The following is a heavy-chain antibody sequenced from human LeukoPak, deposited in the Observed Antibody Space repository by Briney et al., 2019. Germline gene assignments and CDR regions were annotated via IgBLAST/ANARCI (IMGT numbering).Heavy chain of an antibody. CDR2: VSSGFHA. D-gene: IGHD5-18*01. V-gene: IGHV3-13*01. J-gene: IGHJ4*02. CDR1: GVTLCIHD. Sequence: GGCLRLSCTASGVTLCIHDMHWVRQIPGQGLECVAAVSSGFHAFFAHSVQGRFTVSREDARNSLYLQMNSLRAGDTAVYYCVREARGYHYTYFDYWGQGTLVTVSS. CDR3: VREARGYHYTYFDY.